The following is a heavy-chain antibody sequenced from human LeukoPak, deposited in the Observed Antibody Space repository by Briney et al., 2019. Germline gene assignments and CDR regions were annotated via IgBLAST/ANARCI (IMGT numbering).Heavy chain of an antibody. J-gene: IGHJ4*02. CDR3: AKPILGRIAPDY. CDR2: ISYDGSNK. CDR1: GFAFSSYA. D-gene: IGHD6-13*01. Sequence: GGSLRLSCAASGFAFSSYAMHWVRQAPGKGLEWVAVISYDGSNKYYADSVKGRFTISRDNSKNTLYLQMNSLRAEDTAVYYCAKPILGRIAPDYWGQGTLVTVSS. V-gene: IGHV3-30-3*02.